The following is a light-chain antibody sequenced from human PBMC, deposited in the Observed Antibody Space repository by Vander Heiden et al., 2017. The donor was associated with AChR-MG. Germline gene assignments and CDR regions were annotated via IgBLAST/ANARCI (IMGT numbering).Light chain of an antibody. CDR3: AAWDDSLKGVV. CDR2: SNN. Sequence: QSVAIQPPAASGTPGQWGAITCSGSSSNIGINTVNRYTHLPETAPKVRIYSNNQRPSGVPDRFSGSKSGTSASLAISGLQSEDEADYNCAAWDDSLKGVVFGGGTKLTVL. CDR1: SSNIGINT. J-gene: IGLJ2*01. V-gene: IGLV1-44*01.